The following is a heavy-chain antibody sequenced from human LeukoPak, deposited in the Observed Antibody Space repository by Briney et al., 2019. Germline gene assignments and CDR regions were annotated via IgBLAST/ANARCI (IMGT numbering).Heavy chain of an antibody. J-gene: IGHJ6*02. CDR2: IYYSGST. CDR1: GRSISSYY. CDR3: ARLGTSSWPSSLGRYYYGMDV. V-gene: IGHV4-59*08. Sequence: SETLSLTCTVSGRSISSYYWSWIRQPPGKGLEWIGYIYYSGSTNYNPSLKSRVTISVDTSKNQFSLKLSSVTAADTAVYYCARLGTSSWPSSLGRYYYGMDVWGQGTTVTVSS. D-gene: IGHD6-13*01.